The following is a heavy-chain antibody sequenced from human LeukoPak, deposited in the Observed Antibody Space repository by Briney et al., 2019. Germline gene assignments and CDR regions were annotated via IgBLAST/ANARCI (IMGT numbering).Heavy chain of an antibody. CDR3: VRDLAPLLWFGEPREV. V-gene: IGHV3-53*01. D-gene: IGHD3-10*01. CDR2: IYSAGTT. J-gene: IGHJ6*04. CDR1: GFNVSKNY. Sequence: GGSLRLSCAASGFNVSKNYMRWVRQAPGKGLEWVSVIYSAGTTYYADSVRGRFTISREKSKNTLHLQMNSLRAEDTAVYFCVRDLAPLLWFGEPREVWGKGTTVTVSS.